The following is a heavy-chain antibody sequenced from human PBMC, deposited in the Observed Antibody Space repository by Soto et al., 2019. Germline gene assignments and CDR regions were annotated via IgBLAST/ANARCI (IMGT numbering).Heavy chain of an antibody. J-gene: IGHJ6*02. CDR3: ARDRGVAPPVAGNTHYYSYGMDV. Sequence: SETLSLTCAVSGGSISSNTHYWAWIRQPPGKGLEWIGTIYYSGRTYYIPSLKSRVTISVDTSKNQFSLRLSSVTAADTAVYYCARDRGVAPPVAGNTHYYSYGMDVWGQGTTVTVSS. V-gene: IGHV4-39*02. CDR1: GGSISSNTHY. CDR2: IYYSGRT. D-gene: IGHD6-19*01.